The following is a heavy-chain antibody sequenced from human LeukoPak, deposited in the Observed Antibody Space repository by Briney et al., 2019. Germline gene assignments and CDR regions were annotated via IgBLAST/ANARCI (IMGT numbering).Heavy chain of an antibody. Sequence: ASVKVSCKASGYTFTGYYMHWVRQAPGQGLEWMGRIIPILGIANYAQKFQGRVTITADKSTSTAYMELSSLRSEDTAVYYCARVEWELGDDAFDIWGQGTMVTVSS. D-gene: IGHD1-26*01. CDR1: GYTFTGYY. CDR3: ARVEWELGDDAFDI. V-gene: IGHV1-69*04. CDR2: IIPILGIA. J-gene: IGHJ3*02.